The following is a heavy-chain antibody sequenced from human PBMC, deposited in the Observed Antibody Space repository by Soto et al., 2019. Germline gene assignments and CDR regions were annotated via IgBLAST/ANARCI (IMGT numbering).Heavy chain of an antibody. J-gene: IGHJ6*02. CDR3: ARAIVVVSSRPYYYYGMDV. Sequence: QVQLVESGGGVVQPGRSLRLSCAASGFTFSSYAMHWVRQAPGKGLEWVAVISYDGSNKYYADSVKGRFTISRDNSKNPLYLQMNSLRAEDTAVYYCARAIVVVSSRPYYYYGMDVWGQGTTVTVSS. CDR1: GFTFSSYA. D-gene: IGHD3-22*01. CDR2: ISYDGSNK. V-gene: IGHV3-30-3*01.